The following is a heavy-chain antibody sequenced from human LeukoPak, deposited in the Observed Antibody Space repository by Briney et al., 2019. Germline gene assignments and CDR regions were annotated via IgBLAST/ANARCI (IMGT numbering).Heavy chain of an antibody. V-gene: IGHV1-18*01. CDR2: ISAYNGNT. Sequence: ASVKDSCKASGYTFTSYGIIWVRQAPGQGLEWMGWISAYNGNTNYAQKLQGRVTMTTDTSTSTAYMELRSLRSDDTAVYYCARDPGEVVVPAAKSGYYYYMETCGKGTTVTVSS. D-gene: IGHD2-2*01. CDR3: ARDPGEVVVPAAKSGYYYYMET. J-gene: IGHJ6*03. CDR1: GYTFTSYG.